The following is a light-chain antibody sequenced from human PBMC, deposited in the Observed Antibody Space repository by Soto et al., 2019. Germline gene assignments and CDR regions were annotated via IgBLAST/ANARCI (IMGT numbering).Light chain of an antibody. CDR2: EGS. J-gene: IGLJ1*01. V-gene: IGLV2-23*01. Sequence: QSALTQPASVSGSPGQSITISCTGTSSDVGSYNLVSWYQQHPGKAPKLMIYEGSKRPSGASNRFPGSKSGNTASLTISGLQAEDEADYYCCSYAGSSTYVFGTGTKVTVL. CDR1: SSDVGSYNL. CDR3: CSYAGSSTYV.